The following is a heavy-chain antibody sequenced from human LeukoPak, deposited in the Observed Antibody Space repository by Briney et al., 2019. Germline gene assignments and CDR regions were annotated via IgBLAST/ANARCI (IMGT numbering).Heavy chain of an antibody. CDR2: ISSSSNYI. J-gene: IGHJ4*02. CDR1: GFTFSIYS. V-gene: IGHV3-21*01. Sequence: GGSLRLSCAASGFTFSIYSMNWVRQAPGKGLEWVSSISSSSNYIYYADSLKGRFTISRDNAKNSLYLQMNSLRAEDTAVYYCARDPTSIAAPRYFDYWGQGTLVTVSS. D-gene: IGHD6-6*01. CDR3: ARDPTSIAAPRYFDY.